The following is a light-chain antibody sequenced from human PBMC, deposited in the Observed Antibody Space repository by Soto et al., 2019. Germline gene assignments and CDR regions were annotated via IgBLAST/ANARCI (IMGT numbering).Light chain of an antibody. CDR3: QQSYSSPPT. J-gene: IGKJ1*01. CDR2: AAS. V-gene: IGKV1-39*01. Sequence: DIQMTQSPSSLSASVGDRVTITCRAGQSISSYLNLYQQKPGRAPKLLIYAASSLQGGVPSRFSGSRSGPDFTLTISSLQPEDFAPYYCQQSYSSPPTFGQGTKVDIK. CDR1: QSISSY.